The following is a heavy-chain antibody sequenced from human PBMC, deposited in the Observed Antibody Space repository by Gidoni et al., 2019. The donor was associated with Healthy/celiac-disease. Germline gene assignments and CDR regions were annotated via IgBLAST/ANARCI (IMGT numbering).Heavy chain of an antibody. D-gene: IGHD3-3*01. CDR1: GFTFSSYR. CDR3: AREGFLYYDFWSGGNYYYGMDV. J-gene: IGHJ6*02. V-gene: IGHV3-21*01. Sequence: EVQLVEAGGGLGKPGGSLRLTCAASGFTFSSYRMNWARQAPGKGLEWVSSISSSSSYIYYADSVKGRFTISRDNAKNSLYLQMNSLRAEDTAVYYCAREGFLYYDFWSGGNYYYGMDVWGQGTTVTVSS. CDR2: ISSSSSYI.